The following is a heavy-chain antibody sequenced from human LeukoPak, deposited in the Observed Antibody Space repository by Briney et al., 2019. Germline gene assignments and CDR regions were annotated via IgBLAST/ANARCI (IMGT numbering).Heavy chain of an antibody. CDR2: IIPIFGTA. V-gene: IGHV1-69*01. CDR3: ARDQEAYCSSTSCYRAYAFDI. J-gene: IGHJ3*02. Sequence: GSSVKVSCKASGGTFSSYAISWVRQAPGRGLEWMGGIIPIFGTANYAQKFQGRVTITADESTSTAYMELSSLRSEDTAVYYCARDQEAYCSSTSCYRAYAFDIWGQGTMVTVSS. D-gene: IGHD2-2*01. CDR1: GGTFSSYA.